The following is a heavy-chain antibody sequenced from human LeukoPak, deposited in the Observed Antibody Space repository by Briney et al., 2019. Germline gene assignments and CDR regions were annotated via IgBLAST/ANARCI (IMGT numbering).Heavy chain of an antibody. Sequence: SETLSLTCTVSGGSISSGSYYWSWIRQPAGKRLEWIGRIYTSGSTNYNPSLKSRVTISVDTSKNQFSLKLSSVTAADTAVYYCARADYDFWNGYSWGQGTLVTVSS. CDR2: IYTSGST. CDR3: ARADYDFWNGYS. CDR1: GGSISSGSYY. J-gene: IGHJ5*02. D-gene: IGHD3-3*01. V-gene: IGHV4-61*02.